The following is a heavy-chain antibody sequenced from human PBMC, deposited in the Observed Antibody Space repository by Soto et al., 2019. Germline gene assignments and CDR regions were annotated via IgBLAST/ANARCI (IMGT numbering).Heavy chain of an antibody. Sequence: QVQLQESGPGLVKPSETLSLTCTVSGGSISSYYWSWIRQPPGKGLEWIGYIYYSGSTKYNPSLKSRVTISVDTSKNQFSLKLNSMTAADTAVYYCARHNYGSGSTYFDYWGQGTLVTVSS. CDR3: ARHNYGSGSTYFDY. CDR2: IYYSGST. D-gene: IGHD3-10*01. J-gene: IGHJ4*02. CDR1: GGSISSYY. V-gene: IGHV4-59*08.